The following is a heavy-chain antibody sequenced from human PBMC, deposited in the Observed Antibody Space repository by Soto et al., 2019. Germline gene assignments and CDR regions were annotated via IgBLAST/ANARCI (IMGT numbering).Heavy chain of an antibody. J-gene: IGHJ6*01. D-gene: IGHD1-1*01. CDR2: IYYSGST. CDR1: GASVSNEIYY. V-gene: IGHV4-61*01. Sequence: SETLSLTCTVSGASVSNEIYYWNWIRQPPGKGLEWIGYIYYSGSTNYKSSLKPRVTLSLDTSKNQFSLNLNSVTAADTAVYYWARGRDDNYDGMDVWSQGTTVTVSS. CDR3: ARGRDDNYDGMDV.